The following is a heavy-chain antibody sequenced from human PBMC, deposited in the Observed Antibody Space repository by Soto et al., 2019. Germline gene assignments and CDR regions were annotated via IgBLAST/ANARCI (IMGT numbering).Heavy chain of an antibody. CDR3: ARAKDTGDSNLDY. D-gene: IGHD5-18*01. CDR2: IWYDGSNK. Sequence: QVQLVESGGGVVQPGRSLRLSCAASGFTFSSYGMHWVRQAPGKGLEWVAVIWYDGSNKYYADSVKGRFTISRDNSKNTLYLQMNSLRAEDTAVYYCARAKDTGDSNLDYWGQGTLVTVSS. CDR1: GFTFSSYG. J-gene: IGHJ4*02. V-gene: IGHV3-33*01.